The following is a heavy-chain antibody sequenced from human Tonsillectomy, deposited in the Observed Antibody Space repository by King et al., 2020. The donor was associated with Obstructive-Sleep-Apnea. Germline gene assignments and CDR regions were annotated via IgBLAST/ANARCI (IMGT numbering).Heavy chain of an antibody. Sequence: QLVQSGAEVKKPGASVKVSCKASGDTFTGYYIHWVRQAPGQGLEWMGWINPNSGATNYAQKFQGRVTMTRDMSISTAYMELTRLRSDDTAVYYCARARPPAFGSGSKNWFDPWGQGTLVTVSS. D-gene: IGHD3-10*01. V-gene: IGHV1-2*02. CDR2: INPNSGAT. CDR1: GDTFTGYY. J-gene: IGHJ5*02. CDR3: ARARPPAFGSGSKNWFDP.